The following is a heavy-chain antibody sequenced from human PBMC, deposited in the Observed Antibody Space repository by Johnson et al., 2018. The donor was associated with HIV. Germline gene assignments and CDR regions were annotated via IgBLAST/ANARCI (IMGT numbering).Heavy chain of an antibody. CDR3: ARDTMITFGGATPAAFDI. Sequence: VQVVESGGGVVQPGRSLRLSCAASGFTFSSYAMHWVRQAPGKGLEWVAVISYDGSNKYYADSVKGRFTISRDNSKNTLYLQMNSLRAEDTAVYYCARDTMITFGGATPAAFDIWGQGTMVTVSS. V-gene: IGHV3-30-3*01. J-gene: IGHJ3*02. CDR2: ISYDGSNK. CDR1: GFTFSSYA. D-gene: IGHD3-16*01.